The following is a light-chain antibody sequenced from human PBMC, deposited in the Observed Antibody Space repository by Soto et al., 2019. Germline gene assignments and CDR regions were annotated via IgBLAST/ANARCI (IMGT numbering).Light chain of an antibody. Sequence: QSALTQPASVSGSPGQSITISCTGTASDVGDHNYVSWYQQHPGKAPKLMIYDVSNRPSGVSDRFSGSKSGNSASLTISGLQAADEAEYYYSSYTSSITWVFGGGTKVTVL. CDR2: DVS. J-gene: IGLJ3*02. V-gene: IGLV2-14*03. CDR1: ASDVGDHNY. CDR3: SSYTSSITWV.